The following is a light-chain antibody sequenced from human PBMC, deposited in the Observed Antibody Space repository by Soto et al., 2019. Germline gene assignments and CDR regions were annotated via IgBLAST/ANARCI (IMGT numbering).Light chain of an antibody. CDR1: QSISVW. CDR2: KTS. J-gene: IGKJ1*01. V-gene: IGKV1-5*03. CDR3: QHYNDYSWT. Sequence: DIHMTQSPSTLSASVGDRITITCRASQSISVWLAWYQQKPGKAPNLLIYKTSSLETGVPSRFSGSGSGTEFTLNISSLQPDDFATYYCQHYNDYSWTFGQGTKVEIK.